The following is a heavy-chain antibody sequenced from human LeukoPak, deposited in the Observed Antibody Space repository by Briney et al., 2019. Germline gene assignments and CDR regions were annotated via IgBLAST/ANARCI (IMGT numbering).Heavy chain of an antibody. D-gene: IGHD6-19*01. V-gene: IGHV3-23*01. CDR1: GFTFSSYA. J-gene: IGHJ1*01. Sequence: PGGSLRLSCAASGFTFSSYAMSWVRQAPGKGLEWVSAISGSGGSTYYADSVKGRFTISRDNSKNTLHLQMNSLRAEDTAVYYCAKDRREWLVREYFQHWGQGTLVTVSS. CDR2: ISGSGGST. CDR3: AKDRREWLVREYFQH.